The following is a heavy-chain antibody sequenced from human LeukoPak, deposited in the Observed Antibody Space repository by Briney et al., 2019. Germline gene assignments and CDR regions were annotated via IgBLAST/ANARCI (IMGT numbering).Heavy chain of an antibody. CDR1: GFTFSSYG. CDR3: AKDHGPPDH. J-gene: IGHJ5*02. V-gene: IGHV3-23*01. D-gene: IGHD4-17*01. Sequence: GGSLRLSCAASGFTFSSYGMSWVRQAPGKGLEWVSAITGSGGSTYYADSVKGRFIISRDNSKNTLYLQMNSLRAEDTAVYYCAKDHGPPDHWGQGTLVTVSS. CDR2: ITGSGGST.